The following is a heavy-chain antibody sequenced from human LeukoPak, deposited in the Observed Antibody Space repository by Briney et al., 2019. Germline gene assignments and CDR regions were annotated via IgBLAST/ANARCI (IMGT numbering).Heavy chain of an antibody. CDR1: GITLSNYG. D-gene: IGHD3-22*01. J-gene: IGHJ4*02. CDR3: AKRGVVIRVILVGFHKEAYYFDS. CDR2: ISGSGGST. V-gene: IGHV3-23*01. Sequence: PGGSLGLSCAVSGITLSNYGMSWVRQAPGKGLEWVAGISGSGGSTNYADSVKGRFTISRDNPKNTLYLQMNSLTVEDTAVYFCAKRGVVIRVILVGFHKEAYYFDSWGQGALVTVSS.